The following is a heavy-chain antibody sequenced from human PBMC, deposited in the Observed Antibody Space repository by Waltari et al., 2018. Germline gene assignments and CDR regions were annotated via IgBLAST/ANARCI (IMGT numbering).Heavy chain of an antibody. Sequence: QLQLQESGPGLVKPSETLSLTCTVHGGSLSSRSYYWGWIRQPPWKGLEWLGSIYYSGSTYYNPSLKRRVTISVDTSKNQFSLKLSSVTAADTAVYYCARFKDLVSDFWSGLDRDYWGQGTLVTVSS. CDR1: GGSLSSRSYY. J-gene: IGHJ4*02. CDR3: ARFKDLVSDFWSGLDRDY. CDR2: IYYSGST. V-gene: IGHV4-39*01. D-gene: IGHD3-3*01.